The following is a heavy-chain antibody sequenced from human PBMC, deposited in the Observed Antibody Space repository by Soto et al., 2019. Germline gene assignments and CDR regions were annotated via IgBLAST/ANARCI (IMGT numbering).Heavy chain of an antibody. CDR3: AKGYCSTTSCSFDY. J-gene: IGHJ4*02. Sequence: EVQLLESGGGLVQPGGTLRLSCAASGFTFSNFDMNWVRQAPGRGLEWVSVISGSGGSTYYADSVKGRFTISRDNSKNTLYLQMNSLRAEDTAVYYCAKGYCSTTSCSFDYWGQGTLVTVSS. D-gene: IGHD2-2*01. CDR2: ISGSGGST. V-gene: IGHV3-23*01. CDR1: GFTFSNFD.